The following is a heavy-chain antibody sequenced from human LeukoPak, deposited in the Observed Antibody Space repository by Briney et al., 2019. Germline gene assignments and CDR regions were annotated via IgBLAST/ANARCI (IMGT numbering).Heavy chain of an antibody. V-gene: IGHV4-4*09. J-gene: IGHJ4*02. Sequence: SETLSLTCTISRGSISTYYWSWIRHPPGKGLEWIGYISTSESTNYNPSLKSRITISVDTSKNQFSLNLSSVTAADTAVYYCARRRTNGTTGYFDYWGQGTLVNVSS. CDR2: ISTSEST. D-gene: IGHD1-1*01. CDR3: ARRRTNGTTGYFDY. CDR1: RGSISTYY.